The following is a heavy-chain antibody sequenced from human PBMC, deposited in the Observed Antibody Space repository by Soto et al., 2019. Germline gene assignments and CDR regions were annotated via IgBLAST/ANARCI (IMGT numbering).Heavy chain of an antibody. CDR1: GGSISSGGYS. J-gene: IGHJ4*02. Sequence: SETLSLTCAVSGGSISSGGYSWSWIRQPPGKGLEWIGYIYHSGSTYYNPSLKSRVTISVDRSKNQFSLKLSSVTAADTAVYYSAKDLGYSTGWEPFDYWGQGTLVTVSS. D-gene: IGHD6-19*01. V-gene: IGHV4-30-2*01. CDR2: IYHSGST. CDR3: AKDLGYSTGWEPFDY.